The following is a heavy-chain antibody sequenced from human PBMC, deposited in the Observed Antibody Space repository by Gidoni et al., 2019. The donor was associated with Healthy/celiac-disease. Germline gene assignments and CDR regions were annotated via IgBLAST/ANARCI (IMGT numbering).Heavy chain of an antibody. CDR1: GFTFRSYW. V-gene: IGHV3-7*01. D-gene: IGHD6-6*01. Sequence: EVQLVESGGGLVQPGGSLRLSCSASGFTFRSYWMSWVRQAPGKGLEWVANIKQDGSEKYYVDSVKGRFTISRDNAKNSLYLQMNSLRAEDTAVYYCARDSSSSFFYYFDYWGQGTLVTVSS. J-gene: IGHJ4*02. CDR3: ARDSSSSFFYYFDY. CDR2: IKQDGSEK.